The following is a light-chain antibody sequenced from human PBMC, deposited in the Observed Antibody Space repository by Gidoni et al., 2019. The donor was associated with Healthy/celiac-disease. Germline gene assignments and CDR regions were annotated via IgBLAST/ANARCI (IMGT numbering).Light chain of an antibody. V-gene: IGKV1-5*01. CDR3: QQYNSYHWT. CDR2: DAS. J-gene: IGKJ1*01. CDR1: QSSSSW. Sequence: DIQMTQSPSTLSASVGDRVTSTCRASQSSSSWLTWYQQKPVKAPKLLIYDASSLESGVPARFSGSGSETEFTLTISSLQPDDFATYYCQQYNSYHWTFGQGTKVEIK.